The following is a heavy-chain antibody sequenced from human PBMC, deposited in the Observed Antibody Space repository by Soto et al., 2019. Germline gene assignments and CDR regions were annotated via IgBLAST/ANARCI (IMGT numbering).Heavy chain of an antibody. Sequence: EVQLLDSGGDLVQPGGSLRVSCAASGFTFISSAMHWVRQAPGKRLEWVASISGNGGSTYYADSVKGRFTISRDNSKNTLYLEMNSLRADDTAVYYGAKGGGVIPMVRGVVIPHNFDYWGQGTLVTVSS. CDR1: GFTFISSA. J-gene: IGHJ4*02. V-gene: IGHV3-23*01. D-gene: IGHD3-10*01. CDR3: AKGGGVIPMVRGVVIPHNFDY. CDR2: ISGNGGST.